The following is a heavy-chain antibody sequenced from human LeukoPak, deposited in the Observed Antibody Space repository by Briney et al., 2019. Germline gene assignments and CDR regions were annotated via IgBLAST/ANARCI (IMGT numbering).Heavy chain of an antibody. D-gene: IGHD2-2*01. CDR3: ASIDVVPAANEVDY. CDR2: ISSSSTI. J-gene: IGHJ4*02. V-gene: IGHV3-48*04. Sequence: PGGSLRLSCAASGFTFSSYSMNWVRQAPGKGLEWVSYISSSSTIYYADSVKGRFTISRDNAKNSLYLQMNSLRAEDTAVYYCASIDVVPAANEVDYWGQGTLVTVSS. CDR1: GFTFSSYS.